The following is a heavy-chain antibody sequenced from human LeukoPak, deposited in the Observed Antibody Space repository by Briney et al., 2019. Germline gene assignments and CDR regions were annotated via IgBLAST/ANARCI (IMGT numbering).Heavy chain of an antibody. CDR2: ITDSGTNI. CDR3: ATIAAAGTFDY. V-gene: IGHV3-11*04. J-gene: IGHJ4*02. Sequence: PGGSLRLSCAASGFIFSDYYMGWIRQAPGRGLEWISYITDSGTNIYYTDSVKGRFTMSRDNAKNTLYLQMNSLRAEDTAVYYCATIAAAGTFDYWGQGTLVTVSS. D-gene: IGHD6-13*01. CDR1: GFIFSDYY.